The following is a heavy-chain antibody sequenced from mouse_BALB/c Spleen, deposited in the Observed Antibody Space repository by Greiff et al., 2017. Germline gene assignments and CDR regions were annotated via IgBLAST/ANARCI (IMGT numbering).Heavy chain of an antibody. V-gene: IGHV2-9*02. CDR1: GFSLTSYG. J-gene: IGHJ4*01. CDR3: ARDDTTATDAMDY. D-gene: IGHD1-2*01. Sequence: VKLVESGPGLVAPSQSLSITCTVSGFSLTSYGVHWVRQPPGQGLEWLGVIWAGGSTNYNSALMSRLSISKDNSKSQVFLKMNSLQTDDTAMYYCARDDTTATDAMDYWGQGTSVTVSS. CDR2: IWAGGST.